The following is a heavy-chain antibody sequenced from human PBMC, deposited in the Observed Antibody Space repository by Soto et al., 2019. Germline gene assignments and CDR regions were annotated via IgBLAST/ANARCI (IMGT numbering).Heavy chain of an antibody. Sequence: QVQLVQSGAEVKKPGSSVKVSCKASGGTFGSYAISWVRHAPGQGREWMGGIIPIFGTANYAQKFQGRVTITADESTSAAYMALSSLRSEDTAVYYSASPGGWNYGGISSWFDPWGQGTLVTVSS. J-gene: IGHJ5*02. CDR2: IIPIFGTA. D-gene: IGHD1-7*01. CDR1: GGTFGSYA. CDR3: ASPGGWNYGGISSWFDP. V-gene: IGHV1-69*01.